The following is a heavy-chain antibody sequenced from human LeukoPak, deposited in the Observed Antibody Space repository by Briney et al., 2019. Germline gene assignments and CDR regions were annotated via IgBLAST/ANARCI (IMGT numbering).Heavy chain of an antibody. J-gene: IGHJ4*02. CDR2: IRYDGGNK. D-gene: IGHD3-10*01. CDR1: GFTFSNYG. Sequence: GGSLRLSCAASGFTFSNYGMHWVRQAPGKGLEWVAFIRYDGGNKYYADSVKGRFTISRDSSKNTLYLQMNSLRAEDTAVYYCAKFGLLWFGEPYFDYWGQGTLVTVSS. V-gene: IGHV3-30*02. CDR3: AKFGLLWFGEPYFDY.